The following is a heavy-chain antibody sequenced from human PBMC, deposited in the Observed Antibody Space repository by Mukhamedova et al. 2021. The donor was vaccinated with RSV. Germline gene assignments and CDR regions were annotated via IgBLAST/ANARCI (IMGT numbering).Heavy chain of an antibody. CDR3: ARDWSYGFDY. V-gene: IGHV3-30*03. J-gene: IGHJ4*02. Sequence: EWVAVISFDGNEKYYADAVKGRVTISRDNSKNSLYLQMNSLRGEDTAVYYCARDWSYGFDYWGQGTLVTVSS. CDR2: ISFDGNEK. D-gene: IGHD5-18*01.